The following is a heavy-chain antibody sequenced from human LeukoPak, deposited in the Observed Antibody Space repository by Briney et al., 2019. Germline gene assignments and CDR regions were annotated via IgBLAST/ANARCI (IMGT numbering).Heavy chain of an antibody. D-gene: IGHD6-13*01. CDR2: IYTSGST. Sequence: SETLSLTCTVSGGSISSYYWSWIRQPAGKGLEWIGRIYTSGSTNYNPSLKSRVTMSVDTSKNQFSLKLSSVTAADTAVYYCARDSSYSSRSLSAFDIWGQGTMVTVSS. J-gene: IGHJ3*02. CDR1: GGSISSYY. CDR3: ARDSSYSSRSLSAFDI. V-gene: IGHV4-4*07.